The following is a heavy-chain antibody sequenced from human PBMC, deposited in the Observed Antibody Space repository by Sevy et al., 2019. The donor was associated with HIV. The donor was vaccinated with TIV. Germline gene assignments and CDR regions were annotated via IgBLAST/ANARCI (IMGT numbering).Heavy chain of an antibody. J-gene: IGHJ6*03. D-gene: IGHD4-4*01. Sequence: SETLSLTCSVSGGSITSGFYSWTWIRQPAGKGLECIGHLYTSGSTNYNSSLKSRVTISVDTSKNQFSLKLNSVTAADTAVYYCARDRRNDYNGPAHYLDVWAKGTTVTVSS. CDR3: ARDRRNDYNGPAHYLDV. V-gene: IGHV4-61*09. CDR2: LYTSGST. CDR1: GGSITSGFYS.